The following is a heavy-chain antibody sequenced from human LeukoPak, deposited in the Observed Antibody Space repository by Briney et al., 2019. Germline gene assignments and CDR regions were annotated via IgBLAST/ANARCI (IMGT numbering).Heavy chain of an antibody. CDR3: ARDQAAAGDAFDI. D-gene: IGHD6-13*01. J-gene: IGHJ3*02. V-gene: IGHV4-38-2*02. CDR1: GYSISSGYY. CDR2: IYHSGST. Sequence: SETLSLTCTVSGYSISSGYYWGWIRQPPGKGLEWIGSIYHSGSTYYNPSLKSRVTISVDTSKNQFSLKLSSVTAADTAVYYCARDQAAAGDAFDIWGQGTMVTVSS.